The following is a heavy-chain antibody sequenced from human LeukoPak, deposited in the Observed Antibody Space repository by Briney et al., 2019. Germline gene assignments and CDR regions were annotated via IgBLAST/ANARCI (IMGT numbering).Heavy chain of an antibody. Sequence: GGSLRLSCAASGFTFSSYAMSWVRQAPGKGLEWVSAISGSGGSTYYADSVKGRFTISRDNSKNTLYLQMNSLRAEDTAVYYCARSYSYDDSGYHRPVDYWGRGTLVTVSS. J-gene: IGHJ4*02. CDR1: GFTFSSYA. CDR2: ISGSGGST. CDR3: ARSYSYDDSGYHRPVDY. D-gene: IGHD3-22*01. V-gene: IGHV3-23*01.